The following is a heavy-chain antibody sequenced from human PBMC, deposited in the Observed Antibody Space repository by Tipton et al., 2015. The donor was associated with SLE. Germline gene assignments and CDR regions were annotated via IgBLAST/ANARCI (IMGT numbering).Heavy chain of an antibody. V-gene: IGHV4-34*01. Sequence: TLSLTCAVYGGSFSGYYWNWIRQPPGKGLEWIGEINHSGGTNYNPSLKSRVTISVDTSKNQFSLKLSSVTAADTAVYYCARGGNYDFFRSLHAYFDYWGQGTLVTVSS. CDR3: ARGGNYDFFRSLHAYFDY. CDR2: INHSGGT. CDR1: GGSFSGYY. D-gene: IGHD3-3*01. J-gene: IGHJ4*02.